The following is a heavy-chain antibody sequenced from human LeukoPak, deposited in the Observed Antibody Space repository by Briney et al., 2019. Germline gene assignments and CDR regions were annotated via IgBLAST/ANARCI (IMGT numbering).Heavy chain of an antibody. D-gene: IGHD2-2*01. Sequence: SETLSLTCTVSGGSISSSSYYWGWIRQPPGKGLEWIGSIYYSGSTYYNPSLKSRVTISVDTSKNQFSLKLSSVTAADTAVYYCARDWRGYCSSSRCYSFRNWFDPWGQGTLVTVSS. J-gene: IGHJ5*02. CDR2: IYYSGST. CDR1: GGSISSSSYY. CDR3: ARDWRGYCSSSRCYSFRNWFDP. V-gene: IGHV4-39*07.